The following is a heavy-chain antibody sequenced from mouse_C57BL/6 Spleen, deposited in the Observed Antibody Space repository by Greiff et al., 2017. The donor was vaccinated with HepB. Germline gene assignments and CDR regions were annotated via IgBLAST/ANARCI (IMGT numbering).Heavy chain of an antibody. Sequence: VKLMESGPELVKPGASVKISCKASGYAFSSSWMNWVKQRPGKGLEWIGRIYPGDGDTNYNGKFKGKATLTADKSSSTAYMQLSSLTSEDSAVYFCARSVYPGYAMDYWGQGTSVTVSS. CDR3: ARSVYPGYAMDY. CDR1: GYAFSSSW. J-gene: IGHJ4*01. D-gene: IGHD5-1-1*01. V-gene: IGHV1-82*01. CDR2: IYPGDGDT.